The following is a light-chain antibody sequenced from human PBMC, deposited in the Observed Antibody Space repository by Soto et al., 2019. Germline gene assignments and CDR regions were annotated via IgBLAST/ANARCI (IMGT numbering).Light chain of an antibody. CDR1: SSNIGAGYD. V-gene: IGLV1-40*01. CDR2: GNS. CDR3: QSYDCSLSGEV. Sequence: QAVVTQPPSVSGAPGQRVTISCTGSSSNIGAGYDVHWYQQLPGTAPKLLIYGNSNRPSGVPDRFSGSKSGTSASLAITGLQAEDEADYYCQSYDCSLSGEVFGGGTKVTVL. J-gene: IGLJ2*01.